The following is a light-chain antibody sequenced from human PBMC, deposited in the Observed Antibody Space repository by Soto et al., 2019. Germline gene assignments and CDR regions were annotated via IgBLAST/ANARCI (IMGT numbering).Light chain of an antibody. J-gene: IGKJ1*01. Sequence: EIVLTQSPGTLSLSPGERATLSCRASQSVSSSYLAWYQQKPGQAPRLLIYGASSRATGIPERFSGSGSGTDFTITISRLEPEDFAVYYCQQYGSSPVTFGQGTKVEIK. CDR2: GAS. V-gene: IGKV3-20*01. CDR1: QSVSSSY. CDR3: QQYGSSPVT.